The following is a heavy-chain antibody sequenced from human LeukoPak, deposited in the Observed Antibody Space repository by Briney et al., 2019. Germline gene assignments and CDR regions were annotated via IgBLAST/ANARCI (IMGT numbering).Heavy chain of an antibody. CDR1: GFTFSSYE. V-gene: IGHV3-48*03. Sequence: GGSLRLSCAASGFTFSSYEMNWVRQAPGMGLEWLSYISSSGSTIYYADYVKGRFTISRDNAKNSLYLQMNSLRAEDTALYYCARAPGSYNPFDYWGQGTLVTVSS. D-gene: IGHD1-26*01. CDR3: ARAPGSYNPFDY. J-gene: IGHJ4*02. CDR2: ISSSGSTI.